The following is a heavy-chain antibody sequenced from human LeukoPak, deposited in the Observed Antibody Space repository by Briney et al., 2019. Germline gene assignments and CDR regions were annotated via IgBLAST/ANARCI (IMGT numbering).Heavy chain of an antibody. CDR1: GFTFSSYA. V-gene: IGHV3-30-3*01. J-gene: IGHJ6*03. Sequence: PGRSLGLSCAASGFTFSSYAMHWVRQAPGKGLEWVAVISYDGSNKYYPDSVKGRFTISRDNSKNTLYLQMNSLRGDDTAVYYCVKDCPGDSSPEGVCHYYMDVWGKGTTVTVSS. CDR2: ISYDGSNK. CDR3: VKDCPGDSSPEGVCHYYMDV. D-gene: IGHD6-13*01.